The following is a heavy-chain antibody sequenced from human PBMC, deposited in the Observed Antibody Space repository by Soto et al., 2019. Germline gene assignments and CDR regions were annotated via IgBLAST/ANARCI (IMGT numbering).Heavy chain of an antibody. V-gene: IGHV1-2*06. CDR2: IDPRSGDT. CDR3: ARKHLRDYIRWSLDP. Sequence: ASVPDSFLSSSSIYPDYYMHWVRQPRSHELEWMGRIDPRSGDTSFAQTSRGRVTMTRDTSTDTVYMELTRLTSDDTAMYYCARKHLRDYIRWSLDPWGQGNLVNVSA. D-gene: IGHD3-16*01. CDR1: SSIYPDYY. J-gene: IGHJ5*02.